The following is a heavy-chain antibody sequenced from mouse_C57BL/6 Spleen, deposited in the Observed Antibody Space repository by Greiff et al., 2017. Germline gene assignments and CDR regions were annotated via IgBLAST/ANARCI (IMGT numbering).Heavy chain of an antibody. CDR3: ARDTTVVSFAY. CDR2: IHPNSGST. J-gene: IGHJ3*01. D-gene: IGHD1-1*01. Sequence: QVQLQQPGAELVKPGASVKLSCKASGYTFTSYWMHWVKQRPGQGLEWIGMIHPNSGSTNYNEKFKSKATLTVDKSSSTAYMQLSSLTSEDSAVYYCARDTTVVSFAYWGQGTLVTVSA. V-gene: IGHV1-64*01. CDR1: GYTFTSYW.